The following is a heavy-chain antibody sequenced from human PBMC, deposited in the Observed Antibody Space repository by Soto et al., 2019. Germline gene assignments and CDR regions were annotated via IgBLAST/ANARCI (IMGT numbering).Heavy chain of an antibody. CDR2: IYYSGST. D-gene: IGHD5-12*01. J-gene: IGHJ4*02. V-gene: IGHV4-31*03. CDR1: GGSISSGGYY. Sequence: TLSLTCTVSGGSISSGGYYWSWIRQHPGKGLEWIGYIYYSGSTYYNPSLKSRVTISVDTSKNQFSLKLSSVTAADTAVYYCARDARRGDGYNIRGQGTLVTVSS. CDR3: ARDARRGDGYNI.